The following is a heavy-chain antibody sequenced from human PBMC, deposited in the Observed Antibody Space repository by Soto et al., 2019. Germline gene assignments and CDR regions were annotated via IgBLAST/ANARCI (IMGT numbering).Heavy chain of an antibody. V-gene: IGHV3-33*01. J-gene: IGHJ5*02. D-gene: IGHD5-12*01. Sequence: GGSLRLSCEVSGFSLSGYGMHWVRQAPGKGLEWVAVIWYEGITKNYADSVKGRFTISRDSSKNMVYLQMDSLKVEDTAVYYCARDVDRTSHLNWFDPWGQGVMVTVSS. CDR1: GFSLSGYG. CDR3: ARDVDRTSHLNWFDP. CDR2: IWYEGITK.